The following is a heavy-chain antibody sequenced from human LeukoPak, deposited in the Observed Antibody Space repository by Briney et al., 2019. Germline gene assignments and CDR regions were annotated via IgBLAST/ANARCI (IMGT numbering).Heavy chain of an antibody. D-gene: IGHD2-8*01. CDR2: IHYDGGT. J-gene: IGHJ4*02. CDR3: ARHLNGGTHPLDN. V-gene: IGHV4-59*08. Sequence: PSETLSLTCTVSGASMSGQHWSWIRQAPGKGLEWIAWIHYDGGTNYNPSLKSRLSLSVDTSTNQYSLSLTSVPAADTAVYFCARHLNGGTHPLDNWGPGIRVIVSP. CDR1: GASMSGQH.